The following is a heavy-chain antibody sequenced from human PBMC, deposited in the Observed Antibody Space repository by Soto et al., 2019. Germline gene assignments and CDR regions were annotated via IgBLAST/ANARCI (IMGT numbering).Heavy chain of an antibody. CDR1: EGSISSHY. D-gene: IGHD5-18*01. CDR3: ARGLGGYSYGYDY. CDR2: TYYTGTT. V-gene: IGHV4-59*08. J-gene: IGHJ4*02. Sequence: SETLSLTCTVSEGSISSHYWGWIRQPPGKGLEWIGYTYYTGTTNYNPSLNSRVAISVDTSKNQFSLKLSSVTAADTAVYYCARGLGGYSYGYDYWGQGTLVTVSS.